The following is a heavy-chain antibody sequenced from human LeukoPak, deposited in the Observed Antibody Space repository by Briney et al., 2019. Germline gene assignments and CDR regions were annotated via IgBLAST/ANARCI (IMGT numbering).Heavy chain of an antibody. J-gene: IGHJ4*02. V-gene: IGHV3-13*01. CDR3: ATDILTGYDHFDY. D-gene: IGHD3-9*01. Sequence: PGGSLRLSCAASGFTFSSYDMHWVRQATGKGLEWVSAIGTAGDTYYPGSVKGRFTISRDNSKNTLYLQMNSLRAEDTAVYYCATDILTGYDHFDYWGQGTLVTVSS. CDR2: IGTAGDT. CDR1: GFTFSSYD.